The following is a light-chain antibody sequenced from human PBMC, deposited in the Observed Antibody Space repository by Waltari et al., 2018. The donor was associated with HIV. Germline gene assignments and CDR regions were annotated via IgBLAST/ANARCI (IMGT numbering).Light chain of an antibody. Sequence: QSVLTQPPSASGTPGQRVTISCSGSSSNIESNYVYWYQQLPGTAPKLLIYRNNQRPSGFPDRFSGSKSGTSASLAIRGLRSEDEAEYYCAAWDDSLRGVFGGGTKLTVL. J-gene: IGLJ2*01. V-gene: IGLV1-47*01. CDR3: AAWDDSLRGV. CDR1: SSNIESNY. CDR2: RNN.